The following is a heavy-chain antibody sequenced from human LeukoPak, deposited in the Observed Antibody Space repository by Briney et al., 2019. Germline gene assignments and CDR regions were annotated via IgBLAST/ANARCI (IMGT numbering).Heavy chain of an antibody. V-gene: IGHV3-7*01. Sequence: GESLRLSCAPSGFTFSAYSLSWVRQAPGKGLEWVAKIKKDGSEKDYVDSVKGRFTISRDNDKGSLYLQLNSLRVEDTASYYCARGFQSGGSPVWGQGTLVTVSS. CDR1: GFTFSAYS. CDR2: IKKDGSEK. CDR3: ARGFQSGGSPV. J-gene: IGHJ4*02. D-gene: IGHD2-15*01.